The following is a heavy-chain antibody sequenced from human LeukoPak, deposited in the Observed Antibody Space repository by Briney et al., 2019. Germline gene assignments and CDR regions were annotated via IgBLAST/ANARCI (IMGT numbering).Heavy chain of an antibody. CDR1: GYTFTDYY. D-gene: IGHD3-9*01. CDR3: AREYDILTPGENWFDP. CDR2: INPHSGGT. V-gene: IGHV1-2*02. J-gene: IGHJ5*02. Sequence: ASVKVSCKASGYTFTDYYVHWVRQAPGQGLEWMGWINPHSGGTNFAQKFQGRVTMTRDTSISTAYMELSRLRSDDTAVYYCAREYDILTPGENWFDPWGQGTLVTVSS.